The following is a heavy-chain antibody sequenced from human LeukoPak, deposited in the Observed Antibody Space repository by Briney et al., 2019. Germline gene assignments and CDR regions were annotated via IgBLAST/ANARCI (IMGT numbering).Heavy chain of an antibody. CDR3: ARASWVSSTDAVR. V-gene: IGHV3-23*01. CDR1: GLSFSTFA. Sequence: GPLRLSCAASGLSFSTFAMSWVRQGPARGLEWVSSLRGNGETFYADSVRGRFTLSSDSFRNTVYLQLNNLRVEDTAIYYCARASWVSSTDAVRWGQGTLVTVSS. J-gene: IGHJ4*02. CDR2: LRGNGET. D-gene: IGHD3-16*01.